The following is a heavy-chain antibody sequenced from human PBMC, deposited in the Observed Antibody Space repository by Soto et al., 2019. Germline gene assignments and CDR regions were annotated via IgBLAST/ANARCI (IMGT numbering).Heavy chain of an antibody. J-gene: IGHJ4*02. CDR2: ISYDGSNK. CDR1: GFPFSSYG. Sequence: GFLRLSCAASGFPFSSYGMHWVRQAPGKGLEWVAVISYDGSNKYYADSVKGRFTISRDNSKNTLYLQMNSLRAEDTAVYYCAKGTTGAAADFDYWGQGP. CDR3: AKGTTGAAADFDY. D-gene: IGHD1-26*01. V-gene: IGHV3-30*18.